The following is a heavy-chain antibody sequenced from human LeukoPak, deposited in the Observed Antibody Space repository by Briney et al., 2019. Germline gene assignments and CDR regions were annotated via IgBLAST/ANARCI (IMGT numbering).Heavy chain of an antibody. CDR3: ATKPTGYSYGYYYYYMDV. CDR2: ISSSSSYI. Sequence: GGSLRLSCAASGFTFSSYSMNWVRQAPGKGLEWVSSISSSSSYIYYADSVKGRFTISRDNAKNSLYLQMNSLRAEDTAVYYCATKPTGYSYGYYYYYMDVWGKGTTVTVSS. V-gene: IGHV3-21*01. D-gene: IGHD5-18*01. J-gene: IGHJ6*03. CDR1: GFTFSSYS.